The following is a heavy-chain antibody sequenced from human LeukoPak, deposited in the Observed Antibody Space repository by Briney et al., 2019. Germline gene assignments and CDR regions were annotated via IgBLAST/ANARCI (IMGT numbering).Heavy chain of an antibody. J-gene: IGHJ4*02. CDR2: ISGSGGST. CDR3: AKGTILTGYYTGGFDY. CDR1: GFTFSSYA. Sequence: GGSLRLSCAASGFTFSSYAMSWVRQAPGKGLEGVSAISGSGGSTYYADSVKGRFTISRDNSKNTLYLQMNSLRAEDTAVYYCAKGTILTGYYTGGFDYWGQGTLVTVSS. D-gene: IGHD3-9*01. V-gene: IGHV3-23*01.